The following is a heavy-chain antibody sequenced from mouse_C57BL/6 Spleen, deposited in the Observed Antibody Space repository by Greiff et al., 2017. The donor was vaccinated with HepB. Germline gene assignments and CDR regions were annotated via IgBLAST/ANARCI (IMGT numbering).Heavy chain of an antibody. V-gene: IGHV1-19*01. CDR2: INPYNGGT. D-gene: IGHD1-1*01. CDR1: GYTFTDYY. CDR3: ARSGYYGSRSAWFAY. J-gene: IGHJ3*01. Sequence: DVKLQESGPVLVKPGASVKMSCKASGYTFTDYYMNWVKQSHGKSLEWIGVINPYNGGTSYNQKFKGKATLTVDKSSSTAYMELNSLTSEDSAVYYCARSGYYGSRSAWFAYWGQGTLVTVSA.